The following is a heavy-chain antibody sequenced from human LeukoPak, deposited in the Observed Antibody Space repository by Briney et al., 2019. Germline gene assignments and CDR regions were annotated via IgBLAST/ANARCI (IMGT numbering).Heavy chain of an antibody. CDR2: IGISSGNT. CDR3: ARDYKYAFDN. D-gene: IGHD5-24*01. J-gene: IGHJ4*02. CDR1: GFRLSDYS. Sequence: GGSLRLSCAASGFRLSDYSMDWVRQAPGKGLEWISYIGISSGNTNYADSVKGRFTISGDKAKNSLYLQMNSLRVEDTAVYYCARDYKYAFDNWGQGTLVTVSS. V-gene: IGHV3-48*01.